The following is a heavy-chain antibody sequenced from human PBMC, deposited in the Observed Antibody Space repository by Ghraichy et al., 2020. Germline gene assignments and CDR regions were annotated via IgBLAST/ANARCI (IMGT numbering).Heavy chain of an antibody. CDR3: ATQRRGYCSSTSCFNWFDP. Sequence: GESLNISCAASGFTFSSYAMSWVRQAPGKGLEWVSAISGSGGSTYYADSVKGRFTISRDNSKNTLYLQMNSLRAEDTAVYYCATQRRGYCSSTSCFNWFDPWGQGTLVTVSS. CDR2: ISGSGGST. J-gene: IGHJ5*02. V-gene: IGHV3-23*01. D-gene: IGHD2-2*01. CDR1: GFTFSSYA.